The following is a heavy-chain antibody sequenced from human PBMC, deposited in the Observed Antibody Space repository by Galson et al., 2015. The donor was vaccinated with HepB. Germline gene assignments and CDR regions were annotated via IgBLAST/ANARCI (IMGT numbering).Heavy chain of an antibody. Sequence: SETLSLTCAVSGGSISSSNWWSWVRQPPGKGLEWIGEIYHSGSTNYNPSLKSRVTISVDTSKNQFSLKLSSVTAADTAVYYCARYSSSWPSYWFDPWGQGTLVTVSS. CDR2: IYHSGST. D-gene: IGHD6-13*01. CDR3: ARYSSSWPSYWFDP. J-gene: IGHJ5*02. V-gene: IGHV4-4*02. CDR1: GGSISSSNW.